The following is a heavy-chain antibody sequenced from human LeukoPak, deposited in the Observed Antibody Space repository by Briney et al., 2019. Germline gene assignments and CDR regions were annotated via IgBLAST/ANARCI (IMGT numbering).Heavy chain of an antibody. Sequence: GGSLRLSCAAPGFTFNTYVMHWVRQAPGKGLVWVARIDTDGKTTTYADSVKGRFTISRDNAKNMLYVQMNSLRAEDTAVYYCVRDKDGYNFWGQGTLVSVSS. CDR1: GFTFNTYV. CDR3: VRDKDGYNF. D-gene: IGHD5-24*01. CDR2: IDTDGKTT. V-gene: IGHV3-74*01. J-gene: IGHJ4*02.